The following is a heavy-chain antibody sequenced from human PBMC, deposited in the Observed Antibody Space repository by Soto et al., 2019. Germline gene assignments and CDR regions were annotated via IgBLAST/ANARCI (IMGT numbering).Heavy chain of an antibody. CDR2: ISYDGSNK. J-gene: IGHJ4*02. Sequence: QVHLGQSGGGVVQPGRSLRLSCAASGFSFNNFGMHWVRQAPGKGLEWVAVISYDGSNKYYADSVRGRFTISRDDSKDTLYLQMNSLRAEGTAVYSCAKDGTYCGGDCYPIFNFDSWGQGTLVSVSS. CDR3: AKDGTYCGGDCYPIFNFDS. CDR1: GFSFNNFG. V-gene: IGHV3-30*18. D-gene: IGHD2-21*02.